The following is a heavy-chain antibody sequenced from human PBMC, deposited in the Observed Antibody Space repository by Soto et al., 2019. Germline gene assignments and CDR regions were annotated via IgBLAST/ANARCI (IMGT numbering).Heavy chain of an antibody. CDR2: ISTTSSPI. CDR3: ARDVFPGIAVAGTWFDP. V-gene: IGHV3-48*02. D-gene: IGHD6-19*01. J-gene: IGHJ5*02. Sequence: GGSLRLSCAASRFTFSSYSMNWVRQAPGKGLEWVSYISTTSSPIYYADSVRGRFTISRDDAKNSLYLQLNSLRDEDTAVYYCARDVFPGIAVAGTWFDPWGQGVLVTVSS. CDR1: RFTFSSYS.